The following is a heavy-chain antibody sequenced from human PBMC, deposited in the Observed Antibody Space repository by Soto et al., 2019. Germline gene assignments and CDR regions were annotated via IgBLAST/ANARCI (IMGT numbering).Heavy chain of an antibody. CDR2: MNPSSDKT. Sequence: QVQLVQSGAEVKKPGASVKVSCKASGYTFTSYDINWVRQATGQGLEWMGWMNPSSDKTGYAQKFQDRVTMTRDTSISTAYMELSSLRSEDTGVYYCARVWGTIGPWGQGTLVTVSS. CDR1: GYTFTSYD. V-gene: IGHV1-8*01. D-gene: IGHD3-3*01. CDR3: ARVWGTIGP. J-gene: IGHJ5*02.